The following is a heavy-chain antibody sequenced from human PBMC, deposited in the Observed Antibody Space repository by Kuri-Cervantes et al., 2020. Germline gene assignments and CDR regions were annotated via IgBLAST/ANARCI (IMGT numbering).Heavy chain of an antibody. CDR2: INHSGST. CDR1: GGSFSGYY. Sequence: ESLKISCAVYGGSFSGYYWSWIRQPPGKGLEWIGEINHSGSTNYNPSLKSRVTISVDTSKNQFSLKLSSVTAADTAVYYCARASITMIGGFDYWGQGTLVTVSS. V-gene: IGHV4-34*01. D-gene: IGHD3-22*01. CDR3: ARASITMIGGFDY. J-gene: IGHJ4*02.